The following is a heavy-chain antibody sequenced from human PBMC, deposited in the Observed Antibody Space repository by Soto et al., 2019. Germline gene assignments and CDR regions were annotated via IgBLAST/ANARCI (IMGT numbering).Heavy chain of an antibody. D-gene: IGHD6-13*01. CDR3: ARHEGGAAADRPLDY. CDR2: IYYSGRT. Sequence: QLRLQESGPGLVKSSETLSLTCTVSGGSVRSSSYYWGWIRQPPGKGPKWIASIYYSGRTHNNPALKSRGTMPIDTHTNQCSLKMNSVTAADTAVYYCARHEGGAAADRPLDYWGQGTLVTVSS. J-gene: IGHJ4*02. V-gene: IGHV4-39*01. CDR1: GGSVRSSSYY.